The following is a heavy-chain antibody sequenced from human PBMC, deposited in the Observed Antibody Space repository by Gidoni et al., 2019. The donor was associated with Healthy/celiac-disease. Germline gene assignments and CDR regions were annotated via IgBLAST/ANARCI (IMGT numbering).Heavy chain of an antibody. CDR2: ISYNGSNK. Sequence: QVQLVASGGGVVQPGRSLTLSCAASGFTCSSYGMHWVRQAPGKGLGWVAVISYNGSNKYYADSVKGRFTNSRDNSKNTLYLQMNRLRAEDTAVYYCAKVGVPAASYYYGMDVWGQGTTVTVSS. CDR1: GFTCSSYG. J-gene: IGHJ6*02. CDR3: AKVGVPAASYYYGMDV. D-gene: IGHD2-2*01. V-gene: IGHV3-30*18.